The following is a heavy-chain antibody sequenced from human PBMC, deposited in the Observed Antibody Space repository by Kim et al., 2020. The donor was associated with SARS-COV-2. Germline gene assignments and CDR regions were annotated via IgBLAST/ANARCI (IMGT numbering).Heavy chain of an antibody. Sequence: SETLSLTCAVYGESFSIYYWSWIRQPPGKGLEWIGEINHSGSTNYNPSLKSRVLISVDTSKNHFSLNLTSVTAADTAVYYCARWNSVYVGVDVWGQGTT. CDR2: INHSGST. J-gene: IGHJ6*02. CDR3: ARWNSVYVGVDV. D-gene: IGHD1-1*01. CDR1: GESFSIYY. V-gene: IGHV4-34*01.